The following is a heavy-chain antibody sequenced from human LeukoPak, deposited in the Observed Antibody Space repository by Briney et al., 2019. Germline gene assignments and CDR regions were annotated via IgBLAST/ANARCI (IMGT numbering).Heavy chain of an antibody. D-gene: IGHD1-26*01. CDR1: GFTFSTHA. CDR3: AKSGQLDS. Sequence: GGSLRLSCAASGFTFSTHAMTWVRQAPGKGLEWVSTIGGSGGTTYYADSVKGRFSISRDNSKNTLYLQMNSLRAEDTAVYYCAKSGQLDSWGQGCLVTVSS. J-gene: IGHJ5*01. CDR2: IGGSGGTT. V-gene: IGHV3-23*01.